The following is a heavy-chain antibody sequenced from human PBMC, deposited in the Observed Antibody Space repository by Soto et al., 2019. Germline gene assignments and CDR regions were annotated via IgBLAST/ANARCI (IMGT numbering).Heavy chain of an antibody. V-gene: IGHV2-5*02. CDR1: GFSLSTSGVG. Sequence: SGPTLVKPTQTLTLTCTFSGFSLSTSGVGVGWIRQPPGKALEWLALIYWDDDKRYSPSLKSRLTITKDTSKNQVVLTMTNMDPVDTATYYCAHRRWFRAVAGTVGWFDPWGQGTLVTVSS. D-gene: IGHD6-19*01. J-gene: IGHJ5*02. CDR2: IYWDDDK. CDR3: AHRRWFRAVAGTVGWFDP.